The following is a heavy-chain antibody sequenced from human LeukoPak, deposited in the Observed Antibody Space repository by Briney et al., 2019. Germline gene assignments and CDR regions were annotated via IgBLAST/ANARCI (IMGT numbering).Heavy chain of an antibody. J-gene: IGHJ4*02. V-gene: IGHV3-33*08. D-gene: IGHD4-23*01. CDR1: GFTFSSYA. CDR3: ARAVGPFDY. CDR2: IWYDGSNK. Sequence: GGSLRLSCAASGFTFSSYAMSWVRQAPGKGLEWVAVIWYDGSNKYYGDSVKGRFTISRDNSENTLYLQMNSLRAEDTAVYYCARAVGPFDYWGQGTLVTVSS.